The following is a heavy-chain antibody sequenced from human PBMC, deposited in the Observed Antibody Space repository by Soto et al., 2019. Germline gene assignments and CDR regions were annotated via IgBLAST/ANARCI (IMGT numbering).Heavy chain of an antibody. D-gene: IGHD5-18*01. CDR3: ARGPAAMVSFDY. V-gene: IGHV4-39*07. Sequence: SETLSLTCTVSGGSISSSNYYWGWIRQPPGKGLEWIGSIYYSGSTYYNPSLKSRVTISVDRSKNQFSLKLSSVTAADTAVYYCARGPAAMVSFDYWGQGTLVTVSS. J-gene: IGHJ4*02. CDR2: IYYSGST. CDR1: GGSISSSNYY.